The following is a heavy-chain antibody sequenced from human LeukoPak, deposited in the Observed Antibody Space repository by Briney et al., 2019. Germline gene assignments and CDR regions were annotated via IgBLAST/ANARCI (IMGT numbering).Heavy chain of an antibody. CDR2: INPSGGST. Sequence: GASVKVSCKASGYTFTSYYMHRVRQVPGQGLEWMGIINPSGGSTSYAQKFQGRVTMTRDTSMSTVYMELSSLRSEDTAVYYCARLNTMIVDYWGQGTLVTVSS. V-gene: IGHV1-46*01. J-gene: IGHJ4*02. CDR1: GYTFTSYY. CDR3: ARLNTMIVDY. D-gene: IGHD3-22*01.